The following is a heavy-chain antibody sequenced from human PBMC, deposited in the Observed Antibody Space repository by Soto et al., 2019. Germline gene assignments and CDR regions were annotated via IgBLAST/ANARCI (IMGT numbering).Heavy chain of an antibody. J-gene: IGHJ4*02. Sequence: SVKVSCKASGFTFTSSAVQWVRQARGQRLEWIGWIVVGSGNTNYAQKFQERVTITRDMSTSTAYMELSSLRSEDTAVYYCARSPVYSSSCLDYWGQGTLVTVSS. CDR2: IVVGSGNT. CDR3: ARSPVYSSSCLDY. CDR1: GFTFTSSA. D-gene: IGHD6-13*01. V-gene: IGHV1-58*01.